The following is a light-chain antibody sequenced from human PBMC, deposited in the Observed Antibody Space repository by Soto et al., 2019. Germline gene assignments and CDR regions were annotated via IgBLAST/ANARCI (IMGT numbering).Light chain of an antibody. CDR2: DAS. V-gene: IGKV1-33*01. CDR3: QQYHNVPS. CDR1: QDIINY. J-gene: IGKJ2*01. Sequence: DIQMTQSPPSLSASVGDRVTITCQASQDIINYLNWYQQKPGKAPKLLIYDASSLETGVPSRFSGSGSGRDFTFTISSLQPEDIATYYCQQYHNVPSFGQGTKLEIK.